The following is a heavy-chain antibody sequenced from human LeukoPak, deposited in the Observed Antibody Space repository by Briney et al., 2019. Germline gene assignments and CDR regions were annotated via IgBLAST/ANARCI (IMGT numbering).Heavy chain of an antibody. V-gene: IGHV1-46*01. CDR3: ARGTSPYYYDSSGYYHY. D-gene: IGHD3-22*01. CDR1: GYTFTSYY. CDR2: INPSGGST. J-gene: IGHJ4*02. Sequence: ASVKVSCKASGYTFTSYYMHWVRQAPGQGLEWMGIINPSGGSTSYAQKFQGRVTMTRDMSTSTVYMELSSLRSEDTAVYYCARGTSPYYYDSSGYYHYWGQGTLVTVSS.